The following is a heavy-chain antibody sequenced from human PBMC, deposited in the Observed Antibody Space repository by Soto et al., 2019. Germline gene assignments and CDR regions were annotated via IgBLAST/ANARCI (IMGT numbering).Heavy chain of an antibody. CDR2: ISGSGGST. CDR1: GFTFSSYA. J-gene: IGHJ4*02. CDR3: LSRTFYDYVWGSYRPKPGGY. D-gene: IGHD3-16*02. Sequence: EVQLLESGGGLVQPGGSLRLSCAASGFTFSSYAMSWVRQAPGKGLEWVSAISGSGGSTYYADSVKGRFTISRDNSKNTLYLQMNSLRAEDTAVYYCLSRTFYDYVWGSYRPKPGGYWGQGTLVTVSS. V-gene: IGHV3-23*01.